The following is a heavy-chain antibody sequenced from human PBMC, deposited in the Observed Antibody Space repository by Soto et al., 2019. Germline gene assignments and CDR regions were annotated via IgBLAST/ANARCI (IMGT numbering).Heavy chain of an antibody. CDR2: IKSKTDGGTT. CDR3: MAMVRGVISYYYYGMDV. Sequence: PGGSLRLSCAASGFTFSNAWMSWVRQAPGKGLEWVGRIKSKTDGGTTDYAAPVKGRFTISRDDSKNTLYLQMNSLKTEDTAVYYCMAMVRGVISYYYYGMDVWGQGTTVTVSS. J-gene: IGHJ6*02. V-gene: IGHV3-15*01. CDR1: GFTFSNAW. D-gene: IGHD3-10*01.